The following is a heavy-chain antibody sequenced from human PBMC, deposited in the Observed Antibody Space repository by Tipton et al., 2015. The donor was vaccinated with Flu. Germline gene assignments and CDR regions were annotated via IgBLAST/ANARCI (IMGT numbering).Heavy chain of an antibody. CDR2: IYYSGGT. D-gene: IGHD3-10*02. J-gene: IGHJ4*02. V-gene: IGHV4-31*03. CDR3: ARHTGDSVRGVIDY. Sequence: TLSLTCSVSGGSISSGGEYWTWIRQHPGKGLEWIASIYYSGGTYYNPSLESRVTMSVDTSKNQFSLRLSSVTAADTAVYYCARHTGDSVRGVIDYWGQGTLVTVSS. CDR1: GGSISSGGEY.